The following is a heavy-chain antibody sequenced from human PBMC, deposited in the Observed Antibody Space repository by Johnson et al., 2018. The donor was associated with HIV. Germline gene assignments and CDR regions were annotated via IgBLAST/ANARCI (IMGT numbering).Heavy chain of an antibody. J-gene: IGHJ3*02. Sequence: VQLVESGGGLVQPGGSLRLSCAASGFTFSDHYMDWVRQAPGKGLAWVSRINSDGSSTSYADPVKGRFTIPRDKSKNTLYLQMNSLRAEDTAVYYCARRSSPTGAFDIWGQGTMVTVSS. CDR3: ARRSSPTGAFDI. V-gene: IGHV3-74*02. CDR2: INSDGSST. D-gene: IGHD6-13*01. CDR1: GFTFSDHY.